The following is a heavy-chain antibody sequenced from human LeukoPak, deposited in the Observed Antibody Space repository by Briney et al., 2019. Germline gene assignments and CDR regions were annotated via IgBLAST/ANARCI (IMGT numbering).Heavy chain of an antibody. Sequence: PSETLSLTCAVYGGSFSGYYWSWIRQPPGKGLEWIGEINHSGSTNYNPSLKSRVTISVDTSKNQFSLKLSSVTATDTAVYYCARVGTTAMALLHYYYYYMDVWGKGTTVTVSS. CDR1: GGSFSGYY. V-gene: IGHV4-34*01. D-gene: IGHD5-18*01. CDR3: ARVGTTAMALLHYYYYYMDV. J-gene: IGHJ6*03. CDR2: INHSGST.